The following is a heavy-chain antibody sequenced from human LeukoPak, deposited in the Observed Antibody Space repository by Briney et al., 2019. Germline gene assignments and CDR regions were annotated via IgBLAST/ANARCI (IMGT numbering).Heavy chain of an antibody. CDR2: ISSSSSYI. D-gene: IGHD5-18*01. CDR3: AREPLPEKLGYYYVMAV. CDR1: GFTFSSYS. J-gene: IGHJ6*04. V-gene: IGHV3-21*01. Sequence: GGSLRLSCAASGFTFSSYSMNWVREAPGKGLEWVSSISSSSSYIYYADSVKGRFTISRDNAKNSLYLQMNSLRAEDTAVYYCAREPLPEKLGYYYVMAVWGKGTRSPSPQ.